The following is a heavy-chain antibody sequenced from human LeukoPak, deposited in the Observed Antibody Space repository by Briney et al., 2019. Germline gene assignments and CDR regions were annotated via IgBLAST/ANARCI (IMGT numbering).Heavy chain of an antibody. CDR2: ISSSSSYI. J-gene: IGHJ6*02. V-gene: IGHV3-21*01. D-gene: IGHD3-10*01. CDR1: GFTFSSYS. CDR3: ARGLLPNYYYYGMDV. Sequence: GGSLRLSCAASGFTFSSYSVNWVRQAPGKGLEWVSSISSSSSYIYYADSVKGRFTISRDNAKNSLYLQMNSLRAEDTAVYYCARGLLPNYYYYGMDVWGQGTTVTVSS.